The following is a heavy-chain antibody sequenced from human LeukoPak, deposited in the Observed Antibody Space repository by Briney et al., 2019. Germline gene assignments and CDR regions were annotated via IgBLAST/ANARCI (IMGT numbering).Heavy chain of an antibody. Sequence: PGGPLRLSCAASGFTFDDYAMHWVRQPPGQGLEWVSLISGDGGSTYYAASVKGRYTISRDNSKNSLYLQMNSLRTEDTALYYCAKEWYCHGSGSYLRNEYYYGMDVWGQGTTVTVSS. CDR1: GFTFDDYA. CDR2: ISGDGGST. CDR3: AKEWYCHGSGSYLRNEYYYGMDV. D-gene: IGHD3-10*01. J-gene: IGHJ6*02. V-gene: IGHV3-43*02.